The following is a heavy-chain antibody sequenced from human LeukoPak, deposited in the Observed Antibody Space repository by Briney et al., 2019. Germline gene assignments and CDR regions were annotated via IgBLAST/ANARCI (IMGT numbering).Heavy chain of an antibody. D-gene: IGHD1-26*01. V-gene: IGHV3-48*04. CDR3: ARDGAYSGSYRAAFDI. CDR2: ISSGSTTI. J-gene: IGHJ3*02. CDR1: GFTFITYS. Sequence: GGSQRLSCAASGFTFITYSMNWVRQAPGKGLEWVSYISSGSTTIYYADSVKGRFTISRDNAKNSLYLQMNSLRAEDTAVYYCARDGAYSGSYRAAFDIWGQGTMVTVSS.